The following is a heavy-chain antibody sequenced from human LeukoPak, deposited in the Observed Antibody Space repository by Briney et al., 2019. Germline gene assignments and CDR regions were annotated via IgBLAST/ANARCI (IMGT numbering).Heavy chain of an antibody. D-gene: IGHD2-21*02. CDR1: GFTFSSNG. CDR2: IRYDGSTK. J-gene: IGHJ4*02. CDR3: AKDSHIVVVTAMHY. V-gene: IGHV3-30*02. Sequence: PGGSLRLSCAASGFTFSSNGMHWARQAPGKGLEWVSFIRYDGSTKYYADSVKGRFTVSRDNAKNTLYLQMNSLRAEDTAVYYCAKDSHIVVVTAMHYWGQGTLVTVSS.